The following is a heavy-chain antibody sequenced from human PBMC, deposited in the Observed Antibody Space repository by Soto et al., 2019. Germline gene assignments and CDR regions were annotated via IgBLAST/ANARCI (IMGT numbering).Heavy chain of an antibody. CDR1: GGSISSGGYS. J-gene: IGHJ5*02. Sequence: LSLTCAVSGGSISSGGYSWSWIRQPPGKGLEWIGYIYHSGSTYYNPSLKSRVTISVDRSKNQFSLKLSSVTAADTAVYYCARANGPFSASGYFNCFDTWGQGTLVTVSS. V-gene: IGHV4-30-2*01. CDR2: IYHSGST. CDR3: ARANGPFSASGYFNCFDT. D-gene: IGHD3-22*01.